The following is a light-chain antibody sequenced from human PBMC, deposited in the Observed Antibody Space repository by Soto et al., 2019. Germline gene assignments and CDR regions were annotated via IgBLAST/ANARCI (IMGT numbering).Light chain of an antibody. CDR3: QQYNNWPPGVT. V-gene: IGKV3-15*01. Sequence: EIVMTQSPATLSVSPGERATLSCRASQSVSSNLAWYQQKPGQAPRLLIYGASTRATGIRDRFSGSGSGTEFTLTLSSLQSEDFAVYYCQQYNNWPPGVTFGPGTKVDIK. CDR2: GAS. CDR1: QSVSSN. J-gene: IGKJ3*01.